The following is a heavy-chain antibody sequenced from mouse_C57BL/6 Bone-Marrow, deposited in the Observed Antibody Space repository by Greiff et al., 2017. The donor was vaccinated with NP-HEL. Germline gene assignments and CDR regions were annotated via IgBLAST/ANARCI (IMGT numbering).Heavy chain of an antibody. J-gene: IGHJ2*01. Sequence: EVQLQESGPGMVKPSQSLSLTCTVTGYSITSGYDWHWIRHFPGNKLEWMGYISYSGSTNYNPSLKSRISITHDTSKNHFFLKLNSVTTEDTATYYCARGDTVVAKGYFDYWGQGTTLTVSS. D-gene: IGHD1-1*01. CDR2: ISYSGST. CDR3: ARGDTVVAKGYFDY. V-gene: IGHV3-1*01. CDR1: GYSITSGYD.